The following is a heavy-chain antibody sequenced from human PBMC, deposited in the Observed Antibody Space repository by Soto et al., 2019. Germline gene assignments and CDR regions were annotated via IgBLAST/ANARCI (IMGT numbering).Heavy chain of an antibody. V-gene: IGHV3-23*01. CDR1: GFTFSDYA. CDR3: GKAGEMTHFYFDY. J-gene: IGHJ4*02. CDR2: VIGGGVGT. Sequence: EVQLLESGGGLVQPGGSLRLSCVASGFTFSDYAMSWVRQAPGKGLEWVSTVIGGGVGTHYADSVRGRFTISRDNSKNTLHLHMSGLRAEDTAEYYCGKAGEMTHFYFDYLGQGTLVTVSS. D-gene: IGHD7-27*01.